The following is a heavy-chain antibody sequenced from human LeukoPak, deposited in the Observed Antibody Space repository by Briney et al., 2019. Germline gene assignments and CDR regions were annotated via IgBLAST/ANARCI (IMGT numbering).Heavy chain of an antibody. CDR2: TKTDGSAE. CDR3: ARDGGLNTTFDY. D-gene: IGHD2-15*01. J-gene: IGHJ4*02. CDR1: GFTFRNYW. V-gene: IGHV3-7*01. Sequence: GGSLRLSCAASGFTFRNYWMGWVRQAAGKGLDGVANTKTDGSAEYYADSVRGRFTTSRDNANNLLYLQMNRLRAEDTAVYYCARDGGLNTTFDYWGQGTLVTVSS.